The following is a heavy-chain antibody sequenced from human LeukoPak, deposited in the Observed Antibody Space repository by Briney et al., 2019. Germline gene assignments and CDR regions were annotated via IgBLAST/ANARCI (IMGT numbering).Heavy chain of an antibody. CDR3: ARKRKAAYDFDC. D-gene: IGHD6-25*01. V-gene: IGHV4-4*07. J-gene: IGHJ4*02. CDR2: IYSSGST. CDR1: GGSISGYY. Sequence: ETSETLSLTCTVAGGSISGYYWSWIRQPAGEGLEWIGRIYSSGSTNYNPSLKSRVSMSVDTSNNQFSLNLSSVTAADTAVYYCARKRKAAYDFDCWGQGTLVTVSS.